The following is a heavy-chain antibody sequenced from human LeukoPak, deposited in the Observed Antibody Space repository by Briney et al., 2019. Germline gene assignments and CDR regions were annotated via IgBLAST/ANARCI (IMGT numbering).Heavy chain of an antibody. CDR2: ISSSTYT. J-gene: IGHJ4*02. V-gene: IGHV3-11*03. CDR3: AKGYSYGHF. CDR1: GFTFSDYY. Sequence: PGGSLRLSCAASGFTFSDYYMSWIRQAPGQGLEWLSYISSSTYTNYADSVKGRFSISRDNAKNSVYLQMNSLRAEDTAVYYCAKGYSYGHFWGQGTLVTVSS. D-gene: IGHD5-18*01.